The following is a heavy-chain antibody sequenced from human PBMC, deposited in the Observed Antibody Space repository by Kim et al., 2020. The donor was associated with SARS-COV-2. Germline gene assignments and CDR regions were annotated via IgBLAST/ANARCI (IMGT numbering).Heavy chain of an antibody. D-gene: IGHD2-21*02. CDR1: GGSFSGYY. J-gene: IGHJ4*02. CDR3: ASHYCGGDCQFDY. Sequence: SETLSLTCAVYGGSFSGYYWSWIRQPPGKGLEWIGEINHSGSTNYNPSLKSRVTISVDTSKNQFSLKLSSVTAADTAVYYCASHYCGGDCQFDYWGQGTLVTVSS. V-gene: IGHV4-34*01. CDR2: INHSGST.